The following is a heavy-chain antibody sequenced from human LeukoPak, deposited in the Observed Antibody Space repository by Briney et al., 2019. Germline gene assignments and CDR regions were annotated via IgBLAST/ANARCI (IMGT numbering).Heavy chain of an antibody. CDR1: GGSISSYY. J-gene: IGHJ4*02. Sequence: SETLSLTCTVSGGSISSYYWSWIRQPPGKGLEWIGYIYYSGSTNYNPSLKSRVTISVDTSKNQFSLKLSSVTAADTAVYYCARGPARDGYNLYYFDYWGQGTLVTASS. D-gene: IGHD5-24*01. V-gene: IGHV4-59*01. CDR3: ARGPARDGYNLYYFDY. CDR2: IYYSGST.